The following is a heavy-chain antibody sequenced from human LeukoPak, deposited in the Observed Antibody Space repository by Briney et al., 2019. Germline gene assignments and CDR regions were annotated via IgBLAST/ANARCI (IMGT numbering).Heavy chain of an antibody. CDR2: INSDGSST. CDR1: GFTFSSYW. V-gene: IGHV3-74*01. CDR3: ARDPYGGPLDY. J-gene: IGHJ4*02. Sequence: GGSLRLSCAASGFTFSSYWMHWVRQAPGQGLVWVSRINSDGSSTNYADSVKGRFTISRDNAKNTLYLQMNSLRAEDMAMYYCARDPYGGPLDYWGQGTLVTVSS. D-gene: IGHD4-23*01.